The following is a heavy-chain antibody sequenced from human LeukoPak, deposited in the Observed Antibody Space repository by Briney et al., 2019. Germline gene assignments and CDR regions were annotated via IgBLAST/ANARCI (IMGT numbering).Heavy chain of an antibody. V-gene: IGHV1-18*01. CDR3: ARVGPFFYGSGQQQDGWEY. J-gene: IGHJ4*02. Sequence: ASVKVSCMASGYTFTSYGISWVRQAPGQGLEWMGWISAYNGNTNYAQKLQGRVTMTTDTSTSTAYMELRSLRSDDTAVYYCARVGPFFYGSGQQQDGWEYWGQGTLVTVSS. CDR2: ISAYNGNT. CDR1: GYTFTSYG. D-gene: IGHD3-10*01.